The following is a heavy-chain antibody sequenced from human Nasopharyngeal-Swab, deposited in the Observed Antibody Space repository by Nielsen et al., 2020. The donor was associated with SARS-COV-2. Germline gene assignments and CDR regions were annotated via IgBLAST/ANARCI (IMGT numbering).Heavy chain of an antibody. V-gene: IGHV3-7*01. CDR1: GFTFSSYW. D-gene: IGHD4-17*01. J-gene: IGHJ4*02. CDR2: IKQDGSEK. CDR3: VRDVIATVTTPPDY. Sequence: GGSLRLSCAASGFTFSSYWMSWVRQAPGKGLEWVANIKQDGSEKYYVDSVKDRFTISRDNAKNSLYLQMNTLRAEDTAVYYCVRDVIATVTTPPDYWGQGTLVTVSS.